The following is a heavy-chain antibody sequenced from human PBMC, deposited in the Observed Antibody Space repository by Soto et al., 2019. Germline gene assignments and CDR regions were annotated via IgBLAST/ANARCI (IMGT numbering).Heavy chain of an antibody. CDR3: ARDRGSSSSGELDY. CDR2: IGTAGDT. J-gene: IGHJ4*02. Sequence: EVQLVESGGGLVQPGGSLRLSCAASGFTFSSYDMHWVRQATGKGLEWVSAIGTAGDTYYPGSVKGRFTISRENVKNSLYLQMNSLRAEDTAVYYCARDRGSSSSGELDYWGQGTLVTVSS. CDR1: GFTFSSYD. V-gene: IGHV3-13*01. D-gene: IGHD6-6*01.